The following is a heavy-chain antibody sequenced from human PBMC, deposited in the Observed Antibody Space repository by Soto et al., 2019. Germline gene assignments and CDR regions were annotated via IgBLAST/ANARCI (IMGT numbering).Heavy chain of an antibody. J-gene: IGHJ3*02. CDR2: IRGSNGRI. D-gene: IGHD2-21*01. V-gene: IGHV3-23*01. CDR3: AKDFGDPYAFDI. CDR1: GFTFSTYA. Sequence: VHLLESGGELVQPGGSLRLSCAASGFTFSTYAMSWVRQAPGKGLECISNIRGSNGRIDYADSVKGRFTISRNNSNNALYLEINSLRAEDTAVYYCAKDFGDPYAFDIWGQGAMVTVSS.